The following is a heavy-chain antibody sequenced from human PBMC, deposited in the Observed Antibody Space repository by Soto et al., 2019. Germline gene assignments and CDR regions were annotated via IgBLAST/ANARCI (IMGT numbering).Heavy chain of an antibody. CDR2: ITSSSSTI. Sequence: PGGSLRLSCAASGFTFSSYNMNWVRQAPGKGLEWISYITSSSSTIYYADSVKGRFTISRDNARNSLYLQMNSLRDEDTAVYYCARSGGSYSATKYWGQGTLVTVSS. CDR1: GFTFSSYN. V-gene: IGHV3-48*02. J-gene: IGHJ4*02. D-gene: IGHD1-26*01. CDR3: ARSGGSYSATKY.